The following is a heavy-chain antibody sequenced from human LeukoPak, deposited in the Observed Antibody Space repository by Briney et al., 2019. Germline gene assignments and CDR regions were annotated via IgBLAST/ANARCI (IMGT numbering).Heavy chain of an antibody. D-gene: IGHD1-26*01. CDR3: ASYGSRNFDY. V-gene: IGHV3-48*03. J-gene: IGHJ4*02. CDR1: GFTFSTYE. CDR2: ISSSGSTI. Sequence: GGSLRLSCAASGFTFSTYEMNWVRQAPGKGLEWVSYISSSGSTIYYADSVKGRFTISRDNAKNSLYLQMNSLRAEDTAVYYCASYGSRNFDYWGQGTLVTVSS.